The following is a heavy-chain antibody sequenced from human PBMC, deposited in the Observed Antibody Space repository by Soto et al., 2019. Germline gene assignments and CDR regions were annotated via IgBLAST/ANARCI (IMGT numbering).Heavy chain of an antibody. Sequence: QVQLVESGGGVVQPGRSLRLSCAASGFTFSSYGMHWVRQAPGKGLEWVAAIPYDESSEYYADSVKGRFTISRDNSKNTLYLQMNSVRAEDTAVYYCAKDPGYGLDYWGQGTLVTVSS. J-gene: IGHJ4*02. CDR2: IPYDESSE. V-gene: IGHV3-30*18. CDR1: GFTFSSYG. D-gene: IGHD5-12*01. CDR3: AKDPGYGLDY.